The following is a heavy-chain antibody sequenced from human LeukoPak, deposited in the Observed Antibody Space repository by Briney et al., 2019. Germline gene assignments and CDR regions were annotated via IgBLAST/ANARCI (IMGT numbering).Heavy chain of an antibody. J-gene: IGHJ5*02. CDR1: GYAFTSYD. CDR3: ASRIHCSGGSCYWFDP. CDR2: MNPNSGNT. D-gene: IGHD2-15*01. Sequence: ASVKVSCKASGYAFTSYDINWVRQATGQGLEWMGWMNPNSGNTGYAQKFQGRVTMTRNTSISTAYMELSSLRSEDTAVYYCASRIHCSGGSCYWFDPWGPGTLVTVSS. V-gene: IGHV1-8*01.